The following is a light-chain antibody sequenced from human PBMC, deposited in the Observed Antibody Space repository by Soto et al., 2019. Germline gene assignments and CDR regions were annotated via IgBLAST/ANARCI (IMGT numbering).Light chain of an antibody. V-gene: IGKV1-39*01. CDR2: AAS. CDR3: QQSHSTPRT. CDR1: QSISSY. J-gene: IGKJ1*01. Sequence: DIQMTQSPSSLPASVGDRVTITCRASQSISSYLNWYQQKPGKAPKLLIYAASSLQSGVPSRFSGSGSGTDSTLTISSLQPEDFATYYRQQSHSTPRTFGQGTKV.